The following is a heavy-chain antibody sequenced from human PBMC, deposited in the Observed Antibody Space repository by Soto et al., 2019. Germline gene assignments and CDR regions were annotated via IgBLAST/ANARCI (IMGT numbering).Heavy chain of an antibody. V-gene: IGHV3-48*04. CDR2: ISSSSSTI. J-gene: IGHJ5*02. Sequence: GGSLRLSCAASGFTFSSYSMNWVRQAPGKGLEWVSYISSSSSTIYYADSVKGRFTISRDNAKNTVYLQMNSLRAEDTAVYYCARVKSGSYDWFDPWGQGTLVTVSS. D-gene: IGHD3-10*01. CDR1: GFTFSSYS. CDR3: ARVKSGSYDWFDP.